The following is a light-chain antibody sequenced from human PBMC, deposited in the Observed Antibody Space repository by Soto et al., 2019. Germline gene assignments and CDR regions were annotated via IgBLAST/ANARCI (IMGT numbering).Light chain of an antibody. J-gene: IGKJ2*01. V-gene: IGKV3-11*01. Sequence: EIVLTQSPATLSLSPGERATLSCRASQSVSSYLAWYQQKPGQAPRLLIYDASNRATGIPARFSGSGSGTYCTLTISSLEPEDFAVYYCQQRSNWPPTFGQGTNLEIK. CDR3: QQRSNWPPT. CDR2: DAS. CDR1: QSVSSY.